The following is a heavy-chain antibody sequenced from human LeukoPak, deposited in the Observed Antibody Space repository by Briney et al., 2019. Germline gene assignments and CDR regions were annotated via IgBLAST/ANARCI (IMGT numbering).Heavy chain of an antibody. V-gene: IGHV4-38-2*01. CDR2: IYHSGST. CDR1: GYSISSGYY. J-gene: IGHJ4*02. CDR3: ARHTRDIFGVGGVDY. Sequence: SETLSLTCAVSGYSISSGYYWGWIRQPPGKGLEWIGSIYHSGSTYYNPSLKSRVTISVDTSKNQFSLRLSSVTAADTAVYYCARHTRDIFGVGGVDYWGQGTLVTVSS. D-gene: IGHD3-3*01.